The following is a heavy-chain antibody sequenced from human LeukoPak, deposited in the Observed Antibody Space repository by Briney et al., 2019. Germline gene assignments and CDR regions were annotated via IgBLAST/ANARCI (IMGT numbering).Heavy chain of an antibody. Sequence: PSETLSLTCTVSGGSISSYYWSWIRQPPGKGLEWIGYTYYSGSTNYNPSLKSRVTISVDTSKNQFSLKLSSVTAADTAVYYCARERSVNAFDIWGQGTMVTLSS. V-gene: IGHV4-59*01. CDR2: TYYSGST. CDR3: ARERSVNAFDI. CDR1: GGSISSYY. D-gene: IGHD3-3*01. J-gene: IGHJ3*02.